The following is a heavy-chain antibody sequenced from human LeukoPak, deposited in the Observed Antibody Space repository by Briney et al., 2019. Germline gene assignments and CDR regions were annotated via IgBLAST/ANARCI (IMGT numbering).Heavy chain of an antibody. J-gene: IGHJ4*02. CDR3: AKNLNGGNTHSDY. CDR2: ISGGDTST. D-gene: IGHD4-23*01. CDR1: GFTFRNYA. Sequence: HPGGSLRLSCAASGFTFRNYAMSWVRQTPGKGLEWVSTISGGDTSTFYADSVKGRFTISRDNSKNTLYLQMNNLRAEDTAVYYCAKNLNGGNTHSDYWGQGTLVTVSS. V-gene: IGHV3-23*01.